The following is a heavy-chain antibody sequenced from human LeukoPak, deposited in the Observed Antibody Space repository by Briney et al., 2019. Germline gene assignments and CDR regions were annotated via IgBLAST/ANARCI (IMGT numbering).Heavy chain of an antibody. J-gene: IGHJ4*02. CDR2: ISGSGGST. CDR3: AKGTTVVMYYFDY. Sequence: GGSLRLSCAASGFTFSSYAMSGGRQAPGKGLEWVSAISGSGGSTYYADSVKGRFTISRDNSKNTLYLQMNSLRAEDTAVYYCAKGTTVVMYYFDYWGQGTLVTVSS. V-gene: IGHV3-23*01. D-gene: IGHD4-23*01. CDR1: GFTFSSYA.